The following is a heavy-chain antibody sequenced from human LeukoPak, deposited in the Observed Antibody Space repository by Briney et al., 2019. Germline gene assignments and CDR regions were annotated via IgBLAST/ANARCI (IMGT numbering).Heavy chain of an antibody. CDR3: ARDRRGYGDYLINDAFDI. Sequence: GGSLRLSCAAPGFNFDDYVMSWVRQAPGKGLEWVSGINWNGGSRGYADSVKGRFTISRDNAKNSLYLQMNSLRAEDTAVYYCARDRRGYGDYLINDAFDIWGQGTMVTVSS. CDR1: GFNFDDYV. V-gene: IGHV3-20*04. D-gene: IGHD4-17*01. J-gene: IGHJ3*02. CDR2: INWNGGSR.